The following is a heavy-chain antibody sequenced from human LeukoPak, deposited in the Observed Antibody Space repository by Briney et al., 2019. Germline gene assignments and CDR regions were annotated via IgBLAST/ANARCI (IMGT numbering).Heavy chain of an antibody. D-gene: IGHD6-19*01. CDR2: IYSGGST. CDR3: ARDPTHSSGWYYFDY. CDR1: GFTVSSNY. V-gene: IGHV3-53*01. J-gene: IGHJ4*02. Sequence: GGSLRLSCAASGFTVSSNYMSWVRQAPGKGLEWVSVIYSGGSTYYADSVKGRFTISRDNSKNTLYLQMNSLRAEDTAVYYCARDPTHSSGWYYFDYWGQGTLVTVSS.